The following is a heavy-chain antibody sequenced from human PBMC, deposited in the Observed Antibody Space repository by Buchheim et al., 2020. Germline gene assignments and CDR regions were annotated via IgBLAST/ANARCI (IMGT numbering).Heavy chain of an antibody. J-gene: IGHJ6*02. V-gene: IGHV3-74*01. CDR2: INSDGSSV. CDR1: GFIFSSNW. CDR3: ARGGDDYGDYYGLDV. D-gene: IGHD4-17*01. Sequence: EVQLVESGGGLVQPGGSLRLSCAASGFIFSSNWMHWVRQAPGKGRVWVSRINSDGSSVFYADSVKGRFTISSDNAKNTLYLQMNSLRAEDTAVYYCARGGDDYGDYYGLDVWGQGTT.